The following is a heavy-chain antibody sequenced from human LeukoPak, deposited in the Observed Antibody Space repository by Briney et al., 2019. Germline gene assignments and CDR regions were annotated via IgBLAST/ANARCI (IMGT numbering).Heavy chain of an antibody. V-gene: IGHV1-2*02. CDR3: ARDLWVSSSWYTLVYYYMDV. J-gene: IGHJ6*03. CDR1: GYTFTGYY. CDR2: INPNSGGT. D-gene: IGHD6-13*01. Sequence: GASVKVSCKAPGYTFTGYYMHWVRQAPGQGREWMGWINPNSGGTNYAQKFQGRVTMTRDTSISTAYMELSRLRSDDTAVYYCARDLWVSSSWYTLVYYYMDVWGKGTTVTVSS.